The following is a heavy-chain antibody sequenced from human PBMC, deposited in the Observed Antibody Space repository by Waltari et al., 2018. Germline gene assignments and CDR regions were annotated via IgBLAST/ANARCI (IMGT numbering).Heavy chain of an antibody. CDR3: ARHLYSIDYLELDN. CDR1: GFTFINYA. J-gene: IGHJ4*02. V-gene: IGHV3-23*01. Sequence: EGHLLESGGGLVPPGGSLRLSCVASGFTFINYAMSWVRQAPGKGLEWVSGISDSGVVTKYADSVKGRFTVSRDNSKNTLYLQLNSLRAEDTAVYYCARHLYSIDYLELDNWGQGTLVTVSS. D-gene: IGHD3-22*01. CDR2: ISDSGVVT.